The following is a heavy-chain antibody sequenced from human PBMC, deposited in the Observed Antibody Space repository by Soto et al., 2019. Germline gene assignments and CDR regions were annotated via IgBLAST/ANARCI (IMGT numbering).Heavy chain of an antibody. CDR1: GFTFSSYG. CDR3: ARDPGLDPKIFHIYYYYGMDV. V-gene: IGHV3-33*01. D-gene: IGHD6-19*01. Sequence: HPGGSLRLSCAASGFTFSSYGMHWVRQAPGKGLEWVAVIWYDGSNKYYADSVKGRFTISRDNSKNTLYLQMNSLRAEDTAVYYCARDPGLDPKIFHIYYYYGMDVWGQGTRSPSP. CDR2: IWYDGSNK. J-gene: IGHJ6*02.